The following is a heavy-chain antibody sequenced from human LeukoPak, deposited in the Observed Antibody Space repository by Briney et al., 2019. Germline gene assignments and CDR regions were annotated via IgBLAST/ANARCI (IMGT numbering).Heavy chain of an antibody. CDR1: GGSISSGGYY. D-gene: IGHD6-13*01. V-gene: IGHV4-31*03. J-gene: IGHJ6*02. Sequence: SQTLSLTCTVSGGSISSGGYYWSWIRQHPGKGLEWIGYIYYSGSTYYNPSLKSRVTISVDTSKNQFSLKLSSVTAADTAVYYCARLYSSSHRDYYYYGMDVWGQGTTVTVSS. CDR3: ARLYSSSHRDYYYYGMDV. CDR2: IYYSGST.